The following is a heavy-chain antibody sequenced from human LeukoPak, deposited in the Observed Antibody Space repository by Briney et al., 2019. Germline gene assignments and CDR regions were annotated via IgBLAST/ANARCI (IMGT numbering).Heavy chain of an antibody. CDR3: ARAPYDSSGYHLDY. CDR1: GYTFTSYT. Sequence: SVKVSCKASGYTFTSYTMNWVRQAPGQGLEWMGGIIPIFGTANYAQKFQGRVTITADESTSTAYMELSSLRSEDTAVYYCARAPYDSSGYHLDYWGQGTLVTVSS. CDR2: IIPIFGTA. J-gene: IGHJ4*02. D-gene: IGHD3-22*01. V-gene: IGHV1-69*13.